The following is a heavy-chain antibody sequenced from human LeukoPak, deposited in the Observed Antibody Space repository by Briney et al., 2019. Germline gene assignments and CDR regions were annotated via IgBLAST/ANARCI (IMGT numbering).Heavy chain of an antibody. V-gene: IGHV1-46*01. J-gene: IGHJ6*03. CDR1: GYTFTSYY. CDR3: AREPYDRYSYGRVEAYYMDV. Sequence: GASVKVSCKASGYTFTSYYMHWVRQAPGQGLEWMGIINPSGGSTSYAQKFQGRVTMTRDMSTSTVYMELSSLRSEDTAVYYCAREPYDRYSYGRVEAYYMDVWGKGTTVTVSS. CDR2: INPSGGST. D-gene: IGHD5-18*01.